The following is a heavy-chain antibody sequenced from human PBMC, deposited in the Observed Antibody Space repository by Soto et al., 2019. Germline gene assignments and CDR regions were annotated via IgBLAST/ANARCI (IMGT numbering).Heavy chain of an antibody. Sequence: SETLSLTCTVSGGSISGFYWSWIRQPPGKGLEWIGYIYYSGSTNYNPSLESRVTISVDTSKNQFSLKLTSLSAADTAVYFCARDRYGLDVSGQGTTVTVSS. CDR2: IYYSGST. V-gene: IGHV4-59*12. CDR1: GGSISGFY. J-gene: IGHJ6*02. CDR3: ARDRYGLDV.